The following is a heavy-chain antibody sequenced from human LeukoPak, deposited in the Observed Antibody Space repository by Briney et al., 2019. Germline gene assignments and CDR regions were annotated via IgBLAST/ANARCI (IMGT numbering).Heavy chain of an antibody. J-gene: IGHJ4*02. V-gene: IGHV3-30*18. CDR1: GFTFSSYG. CDR2: ISYDGSNK. Sequence: GRSLRLSCAASGFTFSSYGMHWVRQAPGKGLEWVAVISYDGSNKYYADSVKGRFTISKDNSKNTLYLQMNSLRAEDTAVYYCAKDSRDGYNYEDYWGQGTLVTVSS. D-gene: IGHD5-24*01. CDR3: AKDSRDGYNYEDY.